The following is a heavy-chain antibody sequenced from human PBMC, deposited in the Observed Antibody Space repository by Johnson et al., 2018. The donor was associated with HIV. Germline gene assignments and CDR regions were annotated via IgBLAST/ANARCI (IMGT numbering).Heavy chain of an antibody. D-gene: IGHD1-26*01. CDR1: GFTFSSYA. J-gene: IGHJ3*02. CDR2: ISGSGGSP. V-gene: IGHV3-23*04. CDR3: ASGGSRYSGSYLSDAFDI. Sequence: EVQLVESGGGLVQPGGSLRLSCAASGFTFSSYAMSWVRQAPGKGLEWVSAISGSGGSPYYADPVKGRFTISRDNSKNTLYLQMNSLRAEDTAVYYCASGGSRYSGSYLSDAFDIWGQGTMVTVSS.